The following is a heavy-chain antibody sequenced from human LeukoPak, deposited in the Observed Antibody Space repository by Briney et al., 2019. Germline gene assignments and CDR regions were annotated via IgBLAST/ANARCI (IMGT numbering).Heavy chain of an antibody. CDR1: GFTFSSYS. D-gene: IGHD1-26*01. V-gene: IGHV3-21*01. CDR3: ARVQVGAIASIDY. CDR2: ISSSSSYI. Sequence: GGSLRLSCAASGFTFSSYSMNWVRQASGKGLEWVSSISSSSSYIYYADSVKGRFTISRDNAKNSLYLQMNSLRAEDTAVYYCARVQVGAIASIDYWGQGTLVTVSS. J-gene: IGHJ4*02.